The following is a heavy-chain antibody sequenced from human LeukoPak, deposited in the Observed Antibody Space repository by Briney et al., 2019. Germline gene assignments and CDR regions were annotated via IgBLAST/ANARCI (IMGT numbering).Heavy chain of an antibody. V-gene: IGHV3-23*01. CDR3: AKAGRILRYFDY. CDR1: GFTFSSYA. D-gene: IGHD3-16*01. CDR2: ISGSGGST. J-gene: IGHJ4*02. Sequence: GGSLRLSCAASGFTFSSYAMSWVRQAPGKGLEWVSAISGSGGSTYYADSVKGRFTIPRDNSKNTLYLQMNSLRAEDTAVYYCAKAGRILRYFDYWGQGTLVTVSS.